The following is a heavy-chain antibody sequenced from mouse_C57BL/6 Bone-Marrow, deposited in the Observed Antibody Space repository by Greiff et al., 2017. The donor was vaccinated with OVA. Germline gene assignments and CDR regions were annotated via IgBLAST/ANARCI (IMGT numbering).Heavy chain of an antibody. CDR1: GYTFTSYW. D-gene: IGHD2-4*01. Sequence: VQLQQSGTVLARPGASVKMSCKTSGYTFTSYWMHWVKQRPGQGLEWIGAIYPGNSDTSYNQKFKGKAKLTAVTSASTAYMELSSLTNEDSAVYYCTRRDLPFYYDYDDGYFDYWGQGTTLTVSS. J-gene: IGHJ2*01. CDR3: TRRDLPFYYDYDDGYFDY. V-gene: IGHV1-5*01. CDR2: IYPGNSDT.